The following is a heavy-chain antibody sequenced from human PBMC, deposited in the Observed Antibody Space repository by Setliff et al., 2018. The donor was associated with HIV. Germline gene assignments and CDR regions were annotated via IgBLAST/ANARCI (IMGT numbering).Heavy chain of an antibody. D-gene: IGHD3-10*01. J-gene: IGHJ4*02. CDR2: ISVDGSGK. V-gene: IGHV3-30*01. Sequence: GGSLRLSCTASGFTFSDSVMHWVRQPPGKGLEWVAAISVDGSGKFYADSVKGRFTISRDNSRNTLYLQMNSLRAEDTAVYYCAKDKGQKYADYWGQGTMVTVSS. CDR1: GFTFSDSV. CDR3: AKDKGQKYADY.